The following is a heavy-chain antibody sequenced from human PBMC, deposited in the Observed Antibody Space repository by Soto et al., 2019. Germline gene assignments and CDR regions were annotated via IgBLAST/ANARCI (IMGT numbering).Heavy chain of an antibody. CDR1: GFTFSSYA. D-gene: IGHD3-22*01. J-gene: IGHJ4*02. CDR3: ARTTPRMYYYDSSGSDAFDY. Sequence: SGGSLRLSCAASGFTFSSYAMHWVRQAPGKGLEWVAVISYDGSNKYYADSVKGRFTISRDNSKNTLYLQMNSLRAEDTAVYYCARTTPRMYYYDSSGSDAFDYWGQGTLVTVSS. V-gene: IGHV3-30-3*01. CDR2: ISYDGSNK.